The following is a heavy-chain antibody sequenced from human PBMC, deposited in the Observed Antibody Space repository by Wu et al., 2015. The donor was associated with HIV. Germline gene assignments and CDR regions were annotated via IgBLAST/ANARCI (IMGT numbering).Heavy chain of an antibody. Sequence: QVQLVQSGAEVKKPGSSVKVSCKASGGTFSSYAISWVRQAPGQGLEWMGRIIPIFGTANYAQKFQGRVTITADESTSTAYMELSSLRSEDTAVYYCARGRGGWSEPEDAFDIVGPRDKWSPSLQ. V-gene: IGHV1-69*13. J-gene: IGHJ3*02. D-gene: IGHD1-14*01. CDR3: ARGRGGWSEPEDAFDI. CDR2: IIPIFGTA. CDR1: GGTFSSYA.